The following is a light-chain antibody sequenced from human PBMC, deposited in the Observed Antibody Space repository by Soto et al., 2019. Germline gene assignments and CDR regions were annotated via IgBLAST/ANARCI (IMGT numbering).Light chain of an antibody. CDR3: LLHYAVGQLF. V-gene: IGLV7-43*01. J-gene: IGLJ2*01. Sequence: QAVVTQEPSLTVSPGGTVTLTCASSTGAVTSGLHPNWFQQKPGQPPRSLIYNTIYRHSWTPARFSGSVLGGKATLTLSTAQPEDEAEYYCLLHYAVGQLFFGGGTKVTVL. CDR2: NTI. CDR1: TGAVTSGLH.